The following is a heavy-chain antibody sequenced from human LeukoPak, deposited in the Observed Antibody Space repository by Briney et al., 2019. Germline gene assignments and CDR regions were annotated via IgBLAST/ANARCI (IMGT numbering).Heavy chain of an antibody. CDR2: ISYDGSNK. D-gene: IGHD2-21*02. J-gene: IGHJ6*02. CDR3: AKDRLVVTTPQNYYYYYGMDV. CDR1: GFTFSSYG. V-gene: IGHV3-30*18. Sequence: GGSLRLSCAASGFTFSSYGMHWVRQAPGKGLEWVAVISYDGSNKYYADSVKGRFTISRDNSKNTLYLQMNSLRAEDTAVYYCAKDRLVVTTPQNYYYYYGMDVWGQGTTVTVSS.